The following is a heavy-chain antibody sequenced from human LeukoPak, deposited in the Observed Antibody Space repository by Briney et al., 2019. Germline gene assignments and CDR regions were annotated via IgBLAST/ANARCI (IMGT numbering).Heavy chain of an antibody. CDR1: GFTFSSYS. D-gene: IGHD1-26*01. J-gene: IGHJ4*02. Sequence: GGSLRLSCAASGFTFSSYSMNWVRQAPGKGLEWVSAISGSGGSTYYADSVKGRFTISRDNSKNTLYLQMNSLRAEDTAVYYCAKSGVSGSYFRDYFDYWGQGTLVTVSS. V-gene: IGHV3-23*01. CDR2: ISGSGGST. CDR3: AKSGVSGSYFRDYFDY.